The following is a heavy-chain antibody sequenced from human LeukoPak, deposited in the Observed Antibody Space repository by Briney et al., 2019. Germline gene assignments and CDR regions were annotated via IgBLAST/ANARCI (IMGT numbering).Heavy chain of an antibody. V-gene: IGHV1-18*01. J-gene: IGHJ4*02. Sequence: ASVKVSCKASGYTFTSCGISWVRQAPGQGLEWMGWISAYNGNTNYAQKLQGRVTMTTDTSTSTAYMELRSLRSDDTAVYYCARDAYCSGGSCYSLPVDYWGQGTLVTVSS. CDR1: GYTFTSCG. CDR2: ISAYNGNT. CDR3: ARDAYCSGGSCYSLPVDY. D-gene: IGHD2-15*01.